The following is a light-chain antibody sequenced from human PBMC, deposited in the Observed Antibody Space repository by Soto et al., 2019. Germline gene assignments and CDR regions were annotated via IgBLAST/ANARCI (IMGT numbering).Light chain of an antibody. CDR2: DAS. CDR1: QRVSSSY. CDR3: QQYGSSPPT. J-gene: IGKJ1*01. V-gene: IGKV3-20*01. Sequence: EVVLTQSPDTLSLSLGERASLSCRSSQRVSSSYLAGYQQMPGQAPRILINDASRRATGIPDRFSGSGSGTDFTLTISRLEPEDFAVYYCQQYGSSPPTFGQGTKVDIK.